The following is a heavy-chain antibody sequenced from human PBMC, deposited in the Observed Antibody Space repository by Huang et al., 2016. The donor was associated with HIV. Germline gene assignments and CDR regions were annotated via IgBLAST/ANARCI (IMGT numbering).Heavy chain of an antibody. J-gene: IGHJ4*02. V-gene: IGHV4-39*01. Sequence: QLQLQESGPGLVKPSETLSLTCTVSGGSISSSDYYWGWLRQPPGQGLEWIGSLYYSGTTDYNPSLKSRVIISVDTSKNQFSLRLSSVTAAETSVYYCATGLLLGDFDYWGQGTLVTVSS. CDR2: LYYSGTT. CDR1: GGSISSSDYY. CDR3: ATGLLLGDFDY. D-gene: IGHD3-10*01.